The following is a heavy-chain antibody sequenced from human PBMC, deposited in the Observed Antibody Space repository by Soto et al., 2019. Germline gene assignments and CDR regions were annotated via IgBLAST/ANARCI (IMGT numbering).Heavy chain of an antibody. CDR1: GFTFDDYA. J-gene: IGHJ6*03. Sequence: EVQLVESGGGLVQPGRSLRLSCAASGFTFDDYAMHWVRQAPGKGLEWVSGISWNSGSIGYADSVKGRITISRDNAKNSLYLQMNSLRAEDTALYYCAKGYYYYMDVWGKGTTVTVSS. CDR3: AKGYYYYMDV. V-gene: IGHV3-9*01. CDR2: ISWNSGSI.